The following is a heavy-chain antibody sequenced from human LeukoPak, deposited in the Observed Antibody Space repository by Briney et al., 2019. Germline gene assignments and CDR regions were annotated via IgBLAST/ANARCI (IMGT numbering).Heavy chain of an antibody. V-gene: IGHV1-46*01. D-gene: IGHD2-21*02. CDR3: ARGALAYCGGDCYSPDY. CDR2: VKPSSGST. Sequence: ASVKVSCKASGFTLTDYSMHWVRQAPGQGLEWVGKVKPSSGSTKYAQKFQGRVTMTRDTSTSTVYMELSSLRSEDTAVYYCARGALAYCGGDCYSPDYWGQGTLVTVSS. J-gene: IGHJ4*02. CDR1: GFTLTDYS.